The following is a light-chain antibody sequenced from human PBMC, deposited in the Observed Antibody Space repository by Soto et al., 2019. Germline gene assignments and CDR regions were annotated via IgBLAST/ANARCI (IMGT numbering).Light chain of an antibody. CDR1: QTISTY. Sequence: EIVLTQSPATLSLSPRERATLSCRASQTISTYLAWYQQKPGQAPRLLIYDASNRATGIPARFSGSGSGTDFTLTISSLEPEDFAVYYCQHRSNWPLTFGGGTKVDI. J-gene: IGKJ4*01. CDR2: DAS. V-gene: IGKV3-11*01. CDR3: QHRSNWPLT.